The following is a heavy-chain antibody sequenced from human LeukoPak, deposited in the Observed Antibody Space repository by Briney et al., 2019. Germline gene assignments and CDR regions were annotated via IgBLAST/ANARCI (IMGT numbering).Heavy chain of an antibody. Sequence: GGSLRLSCVASGFIVSTNYMSWVRQAPGKGLEWVAVIFRGDGTYHADSVKGRFTISRDTSKNTVYLRMNSLTAEDTAIYYCVKEVPGTTIYDWGQGILVTVSS. CDR1: GFIVSTNY. CDR3: VKEVPGTTIYD. CDR2: IFRGDGT. V-gene: IGHV3-66*01. D-gene: IGHD4-11*01. J-gene: IGHJ4*02.